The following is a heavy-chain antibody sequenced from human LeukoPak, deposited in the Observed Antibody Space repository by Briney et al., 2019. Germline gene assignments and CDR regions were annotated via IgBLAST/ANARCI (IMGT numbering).Heavy chain of an antibody. CDR2: FDPEGGET. Sequence: ASVKVSCKVSGYTLTELSMHWGRQAPGKGLEWMGGFDPEGGETIYAQKFQGRVTMTEDTSTDTAYMELSSLRSEDTAVYYCATMTLYCTNGVSPYYFDYWGQGTLVTVSS. D-gene: IGHD2-8*01. J-gene: IGHJ4*02. V-gene: IGHV1-24*01. CDR3: ATMTLYCTNGVSPYYFDY. CDR1: GYTLTELS.